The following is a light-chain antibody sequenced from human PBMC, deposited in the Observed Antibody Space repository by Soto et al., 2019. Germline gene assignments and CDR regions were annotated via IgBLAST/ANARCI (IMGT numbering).Light chain of an antibody. J-gene: IGKJ5*01. Sequence: EIVMTQSPATLYVSPGERATLSCRASQSVRSNLAWYQQNPGQAPRLLIYGASTRATGIPARFSGSGSGTAFTLTISRLQSADFAVYYCQQYNNWPPINFGQGTRLEIK. V-gene: IGKV3-15*01. CDR1: QSVRSN. CDR2: GAS. CDR3: QQYNNWPPIN.